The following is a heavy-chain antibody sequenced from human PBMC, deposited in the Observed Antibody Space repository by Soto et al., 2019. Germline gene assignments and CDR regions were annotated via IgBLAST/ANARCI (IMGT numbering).Heavy chain of an antibody. D-gene: IGHD3-3*01. Sequence: ASVKVSCKASGYTFTSYDINWVRQATGQGLEWMGWMNPNSGNTGYAQKFQGRVTMTRNTSISTAYMELSSLRSEDTAVYYCARGYDFWSGYHPNYFAYWGQGTLVTVSS. CDR1: GYTFTSYD. V-gene: IGHV1-8*01. CDR3: ARGYDFWSGYHPNYFAY. J-gene: IGHJ4*02. CDR2: MNPNSGNT.